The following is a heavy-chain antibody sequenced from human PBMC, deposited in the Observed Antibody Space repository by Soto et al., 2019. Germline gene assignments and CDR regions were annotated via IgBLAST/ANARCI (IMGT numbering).Heavy chain of an antibody. Sequence: QVQLVQSGAEVKKPGSSVKVSCKASGGTFSSYTVSWVRQAPGQGLEWMGRIVPILGVPNYAQRFQGRVTITADKGTTTAYMELSSLRSEDTAVYYCARNPYAYGSGSTIDYWGQGTLVTVSS. CDR1: GGTFSSYT. D-gene: IGHD3-10*01. V-gene: IGHV1-69*02. CDR2: IVPILGVP. CDR3: ARNPYAYGSGSTIDY. J-gene: IGHJ4*02.